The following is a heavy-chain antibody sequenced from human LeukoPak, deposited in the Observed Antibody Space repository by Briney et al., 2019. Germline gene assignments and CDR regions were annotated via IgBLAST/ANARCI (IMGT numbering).Heavy chain of an antibody. Sequence: ASVKVSCKASGYTFTSYDINWVRQATGQGLGWTGWMNPNSGNTGYAQKFQGRVTMTRNTSISTAYMELSSLRSEDTAVYYCARGLLYSSSFRYFQHWGQGTLVTVSS. CDR1: GYTFTSYD. D-gene: IGHD6-13*01. CDR2: MNPNSGNT. J-gene: IGHJ1*01. V-gene: IGHV1-8*01. CDR3: ARGLLYSSSFRYFQH.